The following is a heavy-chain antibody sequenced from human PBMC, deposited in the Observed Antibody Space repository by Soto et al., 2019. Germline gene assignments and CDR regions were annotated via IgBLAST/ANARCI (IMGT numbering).Heavy chain of an antibody. CDR1: GGTFSSYS. CDR2: IIPIFGTA. J-gene: IGHJ4*02. Sequence: RASVKVSCKASGGTFSSYSINWVRQAPGQGLEWMGEIIPIFGTANYAQKFQGRVTITADESTSTAYMELSSLRSEDTAVYYCARDGGRHSGGLDYWGQGTLVTVSS. D-gene: IGHD1-26*01. V-gene: IGHV1-69*13. CDR3: ARDGGRHSGGLDY.